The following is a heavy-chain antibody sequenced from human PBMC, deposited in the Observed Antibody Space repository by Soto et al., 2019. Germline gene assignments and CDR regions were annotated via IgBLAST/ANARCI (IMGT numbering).Heavy chain of an antibody. D-gene: IGHD6-25*01. CDR2: ISDYYDKT. CDR3: ARDHGFEDSSAWYRRFDY. J-gene: IGHJ4*02. CDR1: GYTFTSFG. V-gene: IGHV1-18*01. Sequence: QVQLVQSGAEVKKPGASVKVSCTVSGYTFTSFGISWVRQAPGQGLEWMGWISDYYDKTNYAQKFKGRVTMTTDISTNPVYMELRSLKSDDSAVYYCARDHGFEDSSAWYRRFDYWGQGTLVTVSS.